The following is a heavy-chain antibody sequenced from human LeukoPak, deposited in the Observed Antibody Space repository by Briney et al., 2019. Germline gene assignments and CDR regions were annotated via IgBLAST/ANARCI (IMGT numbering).Heavy chain of an antibody. CDR2: IDWDDDK. J-gene: IGHJ4*02. Sequence: SGPTLVNPTQTLTLTCTFSGFSLSTGGVRVSWIRQPPGKALEWLARIDWDDDKFYNTSLKTRLTISKDTSENQVVLTMTNMDPVDTATYYCARDLSGYPFDYWGQGTLVTVSS. D-gene: IGHD5-18*01. CDR3: ARDLSGYPFDY. CDR1: GFSLSTGGVR. V-gene: IGHV2-70*04.